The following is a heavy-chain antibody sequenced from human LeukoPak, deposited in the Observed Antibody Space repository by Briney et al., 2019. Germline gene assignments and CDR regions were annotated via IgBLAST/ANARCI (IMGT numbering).Heavy chain of an antibody. Sequence: SETLSLTCTVSGASISSYYWSWIRQPPGKGLEWIGYIYYSGSTKYNPSLKSRVTISVDTSKNQFSLKLSSVTAADTAVYYCARQPVVVVPAAFDYWGQGTLVTVSS. D-gene: IGHD2-2*01. J-gene: IGHJ4*02. V-gene: IGHV4-59*01. CDR1: GASISSYY. CDR3: ARQPVVVVPAAFDY. CDR2: IYYSGST.